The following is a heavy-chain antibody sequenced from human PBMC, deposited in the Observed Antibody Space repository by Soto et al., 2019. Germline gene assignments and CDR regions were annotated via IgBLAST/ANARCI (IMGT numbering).Heavy chain of an antibody. Sequence: SDTLYLTCAVCGGSISSGGYSWSWIRQPPGKGLEWIGYIYHSGSTYYNPSLKSRVTISVDRSKNQFSLKLSSVTAADTAVYYCARAQEPGYYYGMDVWGQGTTVTVSS. D-gene: IGHD2-8*02. CDR2: IYHSGST. CDR3: ARAQEPGYYYGMDV. V-gene: IGHV4-30-2*01. J-gene: IGHJ6*02. CDR1: GGSISSGGYS.